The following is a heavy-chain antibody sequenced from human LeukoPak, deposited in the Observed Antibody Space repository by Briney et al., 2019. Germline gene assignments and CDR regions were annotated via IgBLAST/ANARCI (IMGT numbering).Heavy chain of an antibody. J-gene: IGHJ4*02. V-gene: IGHV3-9*03. CDR3: AKGGRATVTTPYYFDY. Sequence: GRSLRLSCAASGFTFDDYAMHWVRQAPGKGLEWVSGISWNSGSIGYADSVKGRFTISRDNAKNSLYLQMNSLRAEDMALYYCAKGGRATVTTPYYFDYWGQGTLVTASS. CDR2: ISWNSGSI. CDR1: GFTFDDYA. D-gene: IGHD4-17*01.